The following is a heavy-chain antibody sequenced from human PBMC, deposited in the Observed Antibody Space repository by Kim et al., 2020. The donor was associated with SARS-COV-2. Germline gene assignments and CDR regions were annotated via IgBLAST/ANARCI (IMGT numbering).Heavy chain of an antibody. Sequence: GGSLRLSCAASGFTFSSYGMHWVRQAPGKGLEWVAVISYDGSNKYYADSVKGRFTISRDNSKNTLYLQMNSLRAEDTAVYYCAKRPGIAVAGTGLSIIYWGQGTLVTVSS. J-gene: IGHJ4*02. CDR1: GFTFSSYG. D-gene: IGHD6-19*01. V-gene: IGHV3-30*18. CDR2: ISYDGSNK. CDR3: AKRPGIAVAGTGLSIIY.